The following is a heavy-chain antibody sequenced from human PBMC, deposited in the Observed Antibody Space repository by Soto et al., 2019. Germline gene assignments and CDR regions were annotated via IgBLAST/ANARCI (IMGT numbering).Heavy chain of an antibody. V-gene: IGHV5-51*01. D-gene: IGHD3-10*01. J-gene: IGHJ3*02. CDR2: IYPGDSDT. CDR1: GYSFTSYW. Sequence: GESLKISCKGSGYSFTSYWIGWVRQMPGKGLEWMGIIYPGDSDTRYSPSFQGQVTISADKSISTAYLQWSSLKASDTAMYYCARSESSMVRGVIINDAFDIWGQGTMVTVSS. CDR3: ARSESSMVRGVIINDAFDI.